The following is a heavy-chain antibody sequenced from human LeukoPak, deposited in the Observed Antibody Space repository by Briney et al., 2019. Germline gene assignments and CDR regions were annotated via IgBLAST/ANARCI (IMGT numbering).Heavy chain of an antibody. CDR3: AKLDIVVVPAAPDY. V-gene: IGHV3-30*04. CDR2: ISYDGSNK. J-gene: IGHJ4*02. D-gene: IGHD2-2*01. CDR1: GFTFSSYA. Sequence: PGGSLRLSCAASGFTFSSYAMHWVRQAPGKGLEWVAVISYDGSNKYYADSVKGRFTISRDNSKNTLYLQMNSLRAEDTAVYYCAKLDIVVVPAAPDYWGQGTLVTVSS.